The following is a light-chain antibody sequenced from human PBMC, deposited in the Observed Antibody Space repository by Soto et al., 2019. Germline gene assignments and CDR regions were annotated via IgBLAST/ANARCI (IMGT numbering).Light chain of an antibody. J-gene: IGKJ2*01. CDR1: QGISNY. V-gene: IGKV1-33*01. Sequence: DIQMTQSPSSLSASVGDRVTITCLASQGISNYLNWYQQKPDKAPKRLIYDASNLETGVPSRFSGSASGTDFTFTIHSLQPEDIATYYCQQYDMLPYTFGQGTKVDIK. CDR2: DAS. CDR3: QQYDMLPYT.